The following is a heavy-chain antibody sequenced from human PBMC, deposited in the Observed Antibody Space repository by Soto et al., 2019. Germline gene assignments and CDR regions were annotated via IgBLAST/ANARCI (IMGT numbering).Heavy chain of an antibody. D-gene: IGHD5-12*01. CDR2: MNPNSGNT. CDR1: GYTFTSYD. Sequence: GASVKVSCKASGYTFTSYDINWVRQATGQGLEWMGWMNPNSGNTGYAQKFQGRVTMTRNTSISTAYMELSSLRSEDTAVYYCAREMDVDIVATIPYRAAVASNGMYVWG. J-gene: IGHJ6*01. CDR3: AREMDVDIVATIPYRAAVASNGMYV. V-gene: IGHV1-8*01.